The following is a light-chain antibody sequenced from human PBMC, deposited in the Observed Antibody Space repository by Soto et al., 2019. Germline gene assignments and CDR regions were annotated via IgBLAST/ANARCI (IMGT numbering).Light chain of an antibody. CDR3: SSYAGSNG. CDR1: SSNVGSYNY. V-gene: IGLV2-8*01. CDR2: EVS. Sequence: QSVLTQPPSASGSPGQSVTISCTGTSSNVGSYNYVSWDKQHPGKATTLMMYEVSKRPSGVTDRFSGSKSGNTASLTVSGLQAEDEADYYDSSYAGSNGFGTGTKVTVL. J-gene: IGLJ1*01.